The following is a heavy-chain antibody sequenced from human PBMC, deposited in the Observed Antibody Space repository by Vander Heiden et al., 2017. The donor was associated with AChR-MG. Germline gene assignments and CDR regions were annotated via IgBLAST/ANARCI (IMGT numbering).Heavy chain of an antibody. D-gene: IGHD3-3*01. V-gene: IGHV3-21*01. CDR2: ISSSSSYI. CDR3: ARDLSSWSGYYSGEAGMDV. Sequence: EVQLVESGGGLVKPGGSLSLSCAASGFTFSSYSMNWVRQAPGKGLEWVSSISSSSSYIYYADSVKGRFTISRDNAKNSLYLQMNSLRAEDTAVYYCARDLSSWSGYYSGEAGMDVWGQGTTVTVSS. CDR1: GFTFSSYS. J-gene: IGHJ6*02.